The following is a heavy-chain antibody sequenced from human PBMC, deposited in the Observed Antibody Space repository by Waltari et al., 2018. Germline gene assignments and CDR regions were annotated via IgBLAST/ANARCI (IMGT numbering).Heavy chain of an antibody. CDR2: IDGDGSGT. V-gene: IGHV3-74*01. CDR1: GFLFRSYR. J-gene: IGHJ6*02. Sequence: EVQLVESGGGLVQSGGCLRLSCTASGFLFRSYRMHWVRQVPGEGLVCSSRIDGDGSGTTYADSVKGRFTITRDNARNTLYLEINSVRAEDTGVYYCAREENYYYAMDVWGQGTAVTVSS. CDR3: AREENYYYAMDV.